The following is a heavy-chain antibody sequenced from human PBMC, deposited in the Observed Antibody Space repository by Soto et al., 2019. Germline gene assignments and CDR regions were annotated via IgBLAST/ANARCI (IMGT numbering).Heavy chain of an antibody. D-gene: IGHD3-10*01. J-gene: IGHJ5*02. CDR1: GGSISSGGYS. Sequence: PSETLSLTCAVSGGSISSGGYSWSWIRQPPGKGLEWIGYIYHSGTTDYAAPVKGRFTISRDDSENTLYLQMNSLKTEDTAVYYCTTQGFLLWFGEFDNWFDPWGQGTVVTVSS. CDR2: IYHSGTT. V-gene: IGHV4-30-2*01. CDR3: TTQGFLLWFGEFDNWFDP.